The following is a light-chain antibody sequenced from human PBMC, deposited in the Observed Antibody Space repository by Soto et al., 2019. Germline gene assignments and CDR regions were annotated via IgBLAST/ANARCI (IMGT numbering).Light chain of an antibody. V-gene: IGKV3-15*01. J-gene: IGKJ5*01. CDR1: QSVSNK. CDR2: RAS. Sequence: EIVMTQSPGTLSVSPGERVTLSCRASQSVSNKLAWYQQKLGQAPRLLIYRASTRATGIPARFSGSWSGTEFTLTISSLQSEDFAVYYCQQYNSWPPITFGQGTRLEIK. CDR3: QQYNSWPPIT.